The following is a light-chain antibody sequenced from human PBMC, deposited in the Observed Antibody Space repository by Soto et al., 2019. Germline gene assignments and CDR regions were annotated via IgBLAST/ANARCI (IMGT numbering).Light chain of an antibody. J-gene: IGLJ1*01. Sequence: QSVLTQPASVSGSPGQSIAISCTGSSSDVGGYNYVSWYQQHSGKAPQLIIYEVTNRPSGVSNRFSGSKSGNTASLTISGFQAEDEADYYCSSYTSSRTRVFGTGTKVTVL. CDR3: SSYTSSRTRV. V-gene: IGLV2-14*01. CDR1: SSDVGGYNY. CDR2: EVT.